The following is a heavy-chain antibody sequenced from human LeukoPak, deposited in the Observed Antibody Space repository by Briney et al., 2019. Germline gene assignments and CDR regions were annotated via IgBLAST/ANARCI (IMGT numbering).Heavy chain of an antibody. CDR3: AKAMVDYAFDY. CDR2: INTDGTST. D-gene: IGHD4-17*01. Sequence: GGSLRLSCAASGFNFSNYWMHWVRQAPGEGPVWVSRINTDGTSTNYADSVKGRFTISRDNAKNTLYLQMNSLRAEDTAVYYCAKAMVDYAFDYWGQGTLVTVSS. J-gene: IGHJ4*02. V-gene: IGHV3-74*01. CDR1: GFNFSNYW.